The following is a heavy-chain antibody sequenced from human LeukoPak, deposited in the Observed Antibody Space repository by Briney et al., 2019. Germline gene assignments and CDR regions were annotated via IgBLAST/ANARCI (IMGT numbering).Heavy chain of an antibody. V-gene: IGHV4-4*07. D-gene: IGHD2-15*01. CDR2: IYTSGST. CDR1: GGSISSYY. J-gene: IGHJ4*02. CDR3: ARTQNELLPPSFDY. Sequence: PSETLSLTCTVSGGSISSYYWSWIRQPAGKGLEWIGRIYTSGSTNYNPSLKSRVTMSVDTSKNQFSLKLSSVTAADTAVYYCARTQNELLPPSFDYWGQGTLVTVSS.